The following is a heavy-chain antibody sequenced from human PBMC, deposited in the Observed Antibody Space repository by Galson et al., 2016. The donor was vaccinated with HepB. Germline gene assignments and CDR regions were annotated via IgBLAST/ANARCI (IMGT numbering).Heavy chain of an antibody. CDR2: IYSGGST. Sequence: SLRLSCAASGFTVSNNYLKWVRQAPGKGLEWVSLIYSGGSTYYADSVKGRFTISRDTSMNTVFLQMNNLRVEDTAVYYCVKHRDPGDYSPWGQGILVTVSS. V-gene: IGHV3-53*01. CDR3: VKHRDPGDYSP. J-gene: IGHJ4*02. CDR1: GFTVSNNY. D-gene: IGHD5-12*01.